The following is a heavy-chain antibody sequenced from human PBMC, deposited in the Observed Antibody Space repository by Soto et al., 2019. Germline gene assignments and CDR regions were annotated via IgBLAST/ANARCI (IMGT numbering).Heavy chain of an antibody. CDR1: GFNFDTYT. D-gene: IGHD3-9*01. V-gene: IGHV3-43D*03. CDR3: AKERLKYFDG. Sequence: EVQLVESGGVVVQPGRSLRLSCATSGFNFDTYTMHWVRQVPGKGLEWLCLITWDGGYTVYADAAKGRFTISRDNRRNSLSLEMTRLRPEDTAFYYCAKERLKYFDGWVQGTRVTVAS. CDR2: ITWDGGYT. J-gene: IGHJ4*02.